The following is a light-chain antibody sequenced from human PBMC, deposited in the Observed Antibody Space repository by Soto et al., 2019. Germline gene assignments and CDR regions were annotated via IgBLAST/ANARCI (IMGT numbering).Light chain of an antibody. Sequence: IVLTQSPGTLSLSPGARATLSRRASQSVSTSLLAWYQQKPGQAPRLLISGASNRATGIPDRFSGSGSGTDFTLTISRLQPEDFAVYYCQQYGSSPRTFGQGTKVDIK. CDR3: QQYGSSPRT. V-gene: IGKV3-20*01. J-gene: IGKJ1*01. CDR1: QSVSTSL. CDR2: GAS.